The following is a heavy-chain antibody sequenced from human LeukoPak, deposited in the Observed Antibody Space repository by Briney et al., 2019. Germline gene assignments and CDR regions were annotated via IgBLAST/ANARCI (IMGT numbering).Heavy chain of an antibody. CDR2: IYSGGST. CDR1: GFTFSSYA. D-gene: IGHD6-19*01. CDR3: ARKTGYSSGWYKGGFDY. Sequence: GGSLRFSCAASGFTFSSYAMHWVRQAPGKGLEWVSVIYSGGSTYYADSVKGRFTISRDNSKNTLYLQMNSLRAEDTAVYYCARKTGYSSGWYKGGFDYWGQGTLVTVSS. V-gene: IGHV3-66*02. J-gene: IGHJ4*02.